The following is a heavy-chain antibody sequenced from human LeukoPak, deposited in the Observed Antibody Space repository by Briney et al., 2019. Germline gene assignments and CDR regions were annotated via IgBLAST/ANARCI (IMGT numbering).Heavy chain of an antibody. CDR2: INPNSGGT. V-gene: IGHV1-2*02. CDR1: GYTFTGYY. J-gene: IGHJ4*02. CDR3: ARRESSSWYG. Sequence: ASVKVSCKASGYTFTGYYMHWVRQAPGQGLEWMGWINPNSGGTNYAQKFQGRVTMTRDTSISTAYMELSRLTSDDTAVYYCARRESSSWYGWGQGTLVTVSS. D-gene: IGHD6-13*01.